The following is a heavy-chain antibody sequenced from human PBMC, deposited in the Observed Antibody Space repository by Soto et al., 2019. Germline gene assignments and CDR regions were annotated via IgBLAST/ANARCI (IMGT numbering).Heavy chain of an antibody. CDR1: RFTFSNYA. CDR3: ATSPGHCSTPRCYGRDLAMEV. V-gene: IGHV3-30-3*01. D-gene: IGHD2-2*01. CDR2: ISFDGSTK. Sequence: QVQLVEFGGGVVQPGRSLRLSCAASRFTFSNYAMHWVRQVPGKGLQWVALISFDGSTKYYADSVKGRFTISRDNSKNTRYLQMNCLRAEDTAVYYRATSPGHCSTPRCYGRDLAMEVWGQGTKVTVSS. J-gene: IGHJ6*02.